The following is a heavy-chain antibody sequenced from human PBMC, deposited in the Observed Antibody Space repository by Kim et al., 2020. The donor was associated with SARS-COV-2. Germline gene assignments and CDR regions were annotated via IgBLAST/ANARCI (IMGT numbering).Heavy chain of an antibody. CDR1: GFTFSSYA. CDR3: AKDLNEYNYYDSSGYYTS. J-gene: IGHJ5*02. V-gene: IGHV3-23*01. Sequence: GGSLRLSCAASGFTFSSYAMSWVRQAPGKGLEWVSAISGSGGSTYYADSVKGRFTISRDNSKNTLYLQMNSLRAEDTAVYYCAKDLNEYNYYDSSGYYTSWGQGTLVTVSS. CDR2: ISGSGGST. D-gene: IGHD3-22*01.